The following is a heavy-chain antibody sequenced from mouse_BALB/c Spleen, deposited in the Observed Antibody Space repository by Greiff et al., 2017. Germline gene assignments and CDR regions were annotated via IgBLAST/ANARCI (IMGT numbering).Heavy chain of an antibody. D-gene: IGHD4-1*02. CDR2: ISYSGST. Sequence: EVKLQESGPGLVKPSQSLSLTCTVTGYSITSDYAWNWIRQFPGNKLEWMGYISYSGSTSYNPSLKSRISITRDTSKNQFFLQLNSVTTEDTATYYCALNWDWFAYWGQGTLVTVSA. CDR1: GYSITSDYA. V-gene: IGHV3-2*02. J-gene: IGHJ3*01. CDR3: ALNWDWFAY.